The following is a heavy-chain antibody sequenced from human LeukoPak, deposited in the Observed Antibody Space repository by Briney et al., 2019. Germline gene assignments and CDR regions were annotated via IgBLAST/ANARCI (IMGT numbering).Heavy chain of an antibody. D-gene: IGHD1-26*01. Sequence: PGGSLRLSCAASGLTFSSYAISWVRQAPGQGLEWMGGIIPIFGTANYAQKFQGRVTITTDESTSTAYMELSSLRSEDTAVYYCARRVVGASASFDYWGQGTLVTVSS. J-gene: IGHJ4*02. V-gene: IGHV1-69*05. CDR2: IIPIFGTA. CDR1: GLTFSSYA. CDR3: ARRVVGASASFDY.